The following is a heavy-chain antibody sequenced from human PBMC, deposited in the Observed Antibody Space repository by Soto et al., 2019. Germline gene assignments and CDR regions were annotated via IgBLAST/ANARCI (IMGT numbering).Heavy chain of an antibody. V-gene: IGHV4-59*01. D-gene: IGHD6-13*01. J-gene: IGHJ4*02. CDR3: ARGTSWQLPFDY. CDR1: SDSISSYY. CDR2: ISYSGST. Sequence: SETLSLTCTVSSDSISSYYWSWIRQPPGKRLEWIGYISYSGSTDYNPSLKSRATISGDTSKNQFSLKVSSVTAADTAVYYCARGTSWQLPFDYWGQGTLVTVSS.